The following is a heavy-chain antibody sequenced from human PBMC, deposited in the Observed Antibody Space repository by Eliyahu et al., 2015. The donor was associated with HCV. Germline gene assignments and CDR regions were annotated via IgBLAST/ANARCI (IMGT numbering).Heavy chain of an antibody. V-gene: IGHV5-51*03. CDR3: ARRGSRGWGDY. J-gene: IGHJ4*02. Sequence: EVQLVQSGAEVKKPGESLEISCKASVDIFTNSWIGWVRQRPGKGLEWIGMIYYEDSDTRYSPSFQGQVTTSVDKSTSTAYLQWSTLQASDSAIYYCARRGSRGWGDYWGQGTQVIVSS. CDR2: IYYEDSDT. CDR1: VDIFTNSW. D-gene: IGHD6-19*01.